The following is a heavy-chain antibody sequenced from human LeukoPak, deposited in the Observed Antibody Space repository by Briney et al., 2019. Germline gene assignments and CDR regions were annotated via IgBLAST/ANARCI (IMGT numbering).Heavy chain of an antibody. Sequence: PGGSLRLSCAASGFTFSSYAMSWVRQAPGKGLEWVSAISGSGGSTYYADSVKGRFTISRDNSKNTLYLQMNSLRAEDTAVYYCAKDVGGYYFTYWSGCFDHWDQGTLVTVSS. CDR2: ISGSGGST. V-gene: IGHV3-23*01. CDR3: AKDVGGYYFTYWSGCFDH. CDR1: GFTFSSYA. D-gene: IGHD3-10*01. J-gene: IGHJ4*02.